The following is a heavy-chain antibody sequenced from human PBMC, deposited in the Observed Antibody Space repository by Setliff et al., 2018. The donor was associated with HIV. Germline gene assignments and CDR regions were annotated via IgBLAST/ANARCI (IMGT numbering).Heavy chain of an antibody. Sequence: AGESLKISCKGSGYKFSSYWIGWVRQMPGKGLEWMGIIYPGDSDTRYSPSFQGQVTISADKSTNTAYLQWTGLKASDTAMYYCARLPNAATYQSYYMDVWGEGTTVTVSS. D-gene: IGHD2-15*01. CDR3: ARLPNAATYQSYYMDV. CDR1: GYKFSSYW. J-gene: IGHJ6*03. CDR2: IYPGDSDT. V-gene: IGHV5-51*01.